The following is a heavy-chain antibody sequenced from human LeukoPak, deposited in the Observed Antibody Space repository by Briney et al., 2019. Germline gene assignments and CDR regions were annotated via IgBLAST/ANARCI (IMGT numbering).Heavy chain of an antibody. CDR2: ISSSGSTI. D-gene: IGHD3-22*01. CDR1: GFTFSSYE. CDR3: ARQRYYYDSSGYLIDY. Sequence: PGGSLRLSCAASGFTFSSYEMNWVRQAPGKGLEWVSYISSSGSTIYYADSVKGRFTISRDNAKNSLYLQMNSLRAEDTALYYCARQRYYYDSSGYLIDYWGQGTLVTVSS. J-gene: IGHJ4*02. V-gene: IGHV3-48*03.